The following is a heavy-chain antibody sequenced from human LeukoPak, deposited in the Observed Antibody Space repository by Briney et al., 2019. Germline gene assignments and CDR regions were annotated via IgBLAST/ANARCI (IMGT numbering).Heavy chain of an antibody. CDR1: GFTFSSYS. D-gene: IGHD3-16*01. CDR2: IKQDGSEK. Sequence: GGSLRLSCAASGFTFSSYSMNWVRQAPGKGLEWVANIKQDGSEKYYEDSVKGRFTISRDNAKNSVYLQMNSLRAEDTAVYYCAIRGRYWGQGTLVTVSS. J-gene: IGHJ4*02. CDR3: AIRGRY. V-gene: IGHV3-7*01.